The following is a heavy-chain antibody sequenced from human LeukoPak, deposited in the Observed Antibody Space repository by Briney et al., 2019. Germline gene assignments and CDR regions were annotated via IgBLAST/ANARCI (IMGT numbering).Heavy chain of an antibody. CDR2: INHSGST. Sequence: PSETLSLTCAVYGGSFSGYYWSWIRQPPGKGLEWIGEINHSGSTNYNPSLKSRVTISVDRSKNQFSLKLSSVTAADTAVYYCASTGSSTDYWGQGTLVTVSS. CDR3: ASTGSSTDY. CDR1: GGSFSGYY. V-gene: IGHV4-34*01. J-gene: IGHJ4*02. D-gene: IGHD3-10*01.